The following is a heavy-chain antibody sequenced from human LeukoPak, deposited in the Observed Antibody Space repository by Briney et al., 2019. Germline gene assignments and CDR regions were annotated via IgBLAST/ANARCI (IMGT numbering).Heavy chain of an antibody. CDR1: GGSFSGHY. J-gene: IGHJ4*02. CDR2: IYTSGST. D-gene: IGHD6-13*01. Sequence: PSETLSLTCAVSGGSFSGHYWSWIRQPAGKGLEWIGRIYTSGSTNYNPSLNSRVTISVDTSKNQFSLKLSSVTAADTAVYYCARGLAAAGTLADYWGQGTLVTVSS. CDR3: ARGLAAAGTLADY. V-gene: IGHV4-4*07.